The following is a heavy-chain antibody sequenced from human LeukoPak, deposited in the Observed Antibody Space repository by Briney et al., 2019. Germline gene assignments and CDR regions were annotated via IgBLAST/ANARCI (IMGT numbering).Heavy chain of an antibody. V-gene: IGHV3-9*01. CDR1: GFTFDDFA. Sequence: PGRSLRLSGAASGFTFDDFAMPWVRQAPGKGLEWVSGISWNSGIIGYADSGKGRFTISRDNAKTSLYLQMNSLTAEDTALYYCAKDMTAYSSSPDAFNIWGQGTMVTVSS. J-gene: IGHJ3*02. CDR3: AKDMTAYSSSPDAFNI. D-gene: IGHD6-6*01. CDR2: ISWNSGII.